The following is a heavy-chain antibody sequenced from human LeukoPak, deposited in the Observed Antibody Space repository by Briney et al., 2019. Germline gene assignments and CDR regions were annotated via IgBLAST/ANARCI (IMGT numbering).Heavy chain of an antibody. CDR3: ARDGGMHYYGSGSYYFDY. D-gene: IGHD3-10*01. J-gene: IGHJ4*02. Sequence: GGSLRLSCAASGFTFSSYSMNWVRQAPGKGLEWVSYISSSSSTIYYADSVKGRFTISRDNAKNSLYLQMNSLRAEDTAVYYCARDGGMHYYGSGSYYFDYWGQGTLVTVSS. V-gene: IGHV3-48*01. CDR1: GFTFSSYS. CDR2: ISSSSSTI.